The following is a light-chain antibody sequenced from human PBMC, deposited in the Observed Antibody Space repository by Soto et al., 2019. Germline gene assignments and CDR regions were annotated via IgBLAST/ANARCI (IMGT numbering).Light chain of an antibody. CDR2: GAS. CDR3: QQANSFPSA. J-gene: IGKJ3*01. Sequence: DIQMTQSPSSVSASIGDRVTITCRASQDINTWLAWYQQKPGKAPNLLIYGASSLQSGVPSRFSGSGSGTDFTLTISNLQPEDFATYYCQQANSFPSAFGPGTKVDI. V-gene: IGKV1-12*02. CDR1: QDINTW.